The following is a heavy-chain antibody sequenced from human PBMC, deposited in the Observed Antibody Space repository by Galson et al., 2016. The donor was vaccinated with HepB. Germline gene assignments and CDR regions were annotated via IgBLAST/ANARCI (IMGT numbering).Heavy chain of an antibody. CDR3: ARKRAHLYGSGSDPYCYYMDV. CDR2: IWHDGSNT. Sequence: SLRLSCAASGSTFSSYGMHWVRQAPGKGLEWVAVIWHDGSNTYYADSVKGRFTISRDNSKNTLYLQMNGLRAEDTAVYYCARKRAHLYGSGSDPYCYYMDVWGKGTTVTVSS. J-gene: IGHJ6*03. CDR1: GSTFSSYG. D-gene: IGHD3-10*01. V-gene: IGHV3-33*01.